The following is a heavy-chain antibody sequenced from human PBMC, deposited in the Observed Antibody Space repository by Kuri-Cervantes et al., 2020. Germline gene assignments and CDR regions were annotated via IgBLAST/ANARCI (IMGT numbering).Heavy chain of an antibody. J-gene: IGHJ5*02. D-gene: IGHD3-16*01. CDR3: ARGGLGFGGGGWFDP. V-gene: IGHV1-2*04. CDR2: INPNSGGT. CDR1: GYTFTGYY. Sequence: AAVKVSCKASGYTFTGYYMHWGRQAPGQGLEWMGWINPNSGGTNYAQKFQGWVTMTRNTSINTAYMELSSLRSEDTAVYYCARGGLGFGGGGWFDPWGQGTLVTVSS.